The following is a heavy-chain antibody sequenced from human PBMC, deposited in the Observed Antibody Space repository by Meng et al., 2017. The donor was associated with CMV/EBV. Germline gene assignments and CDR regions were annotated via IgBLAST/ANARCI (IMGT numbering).Heavy chain of an antibody. CDR2: IPYDVSDK. Sequence: SLKISCAASGFTFSTYAMHWVRQAPGKGLEWVAGIPYDVSDKYYADSVEGRFAISRDNSKNTLYLQVNSLRAEDTALYYCARDGDNVEMATIALDYWGQGTLVTVSS. D-gene: IGHD5-24*01. CDR3: ARDGDNVEMATIALDY. V-gene: IGHV3-30*09. J-gene: IGHJ4*02. CDR1: GFTFSTYA.